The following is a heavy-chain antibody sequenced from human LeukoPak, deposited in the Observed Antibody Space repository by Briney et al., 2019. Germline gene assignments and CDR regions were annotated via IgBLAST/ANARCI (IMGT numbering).Heavy chain of an antibody. J-gene: IGHJ3*02. CDR3: ATSTDADAFDI. D-gene: IGHD2-2*01. CDR2: ISYDGSNK. V-gene: IGHV3-30-3*01. CDR1: GFTFNTYP. Sequence: GGSLRLSCAASGFTFNTYPMNWVRQAPGKGLEWVAVISYDGSNKYYADSVKGRFTISRDNSKNTLYLQMNSLRAEDTAVYYCATSTDADAFDIWGQGTMVTVSS.